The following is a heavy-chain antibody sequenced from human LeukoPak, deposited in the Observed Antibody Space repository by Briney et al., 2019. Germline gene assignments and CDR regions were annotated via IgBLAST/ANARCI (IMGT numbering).Heavy chain of an antibody. J-gene: IGHJ6*03. CDR3: ARRMTLVRGGRRDYYYYYMDV. CDR1: GYTFTSYG. D-gene: IGHD3-10*01. CDR2: ISAYNGNT. Sequence: GASVKVSCKASGYTFTSYGISWVRQAPGQGLEWMGWISAYNGNTNYAQKLQGRVTMTTDTSTSTAYMELRSLRSDDTAVYYCARRMTLVRGGRRDYYYYYMDVWGKGTTVTVSS. V-gene: IGHV1-18*01.